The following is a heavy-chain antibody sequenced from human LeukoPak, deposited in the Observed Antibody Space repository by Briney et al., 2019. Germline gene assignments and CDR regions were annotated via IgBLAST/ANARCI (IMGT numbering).Heavy chain of an antibody. J-gene: IGHJ6*02. Sequence: SETLSLTCAVYGGSFSGYYWSWIRQPPGKGLEWIGEINHSGSTNYNPSLKSRVTISVDTFKNQFSLKLSSVTAADTAVYYCARGDSLRFLEWPHPDYYGMDVWGQGTTVTVSS. V-gene: IGHV4-34*01. D-gene: IGHD3-3*01. CDR3: ARGDSLRFLEWPHPDYYGMDV. CDR2: INHSGST. CDR1: GGSFSGYY.